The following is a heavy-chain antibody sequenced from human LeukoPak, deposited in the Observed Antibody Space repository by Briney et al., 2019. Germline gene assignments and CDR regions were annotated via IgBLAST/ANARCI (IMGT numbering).Heavy chain of an antibody. CDR3: ARDLYYYDSSGYPYYFDY. J-gene: IGHJ4*02. D-gene: IGHD3-22*01. CDR2: ISSSSSTI. V-gene: IGHV3-48*01. Sequence: GGSLRLSCAASGFTFSSYSMNWVRQAPGKGLEWFSYISSSSSTIYYADSVKGRFTITIDNAKTSLYLQMNSLRAEETAVYYCARDLYYYDSSGYPYYFDYWGQGTLVTVSS. CDR1: GFTFSSYS.